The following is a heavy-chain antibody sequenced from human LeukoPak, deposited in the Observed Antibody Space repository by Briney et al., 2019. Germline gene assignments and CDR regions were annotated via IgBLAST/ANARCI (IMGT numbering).Heavy chain of an antibody. CDR3: ARREGYSSSWYLDY. J-gene: IGHJ4*02. CDR2: IYYSGST. D-gene: IGHD6-13*01. Sequence: SQTLSLTCTVSGGSISSGDYYWSWIRQPPGKGLEWIGYIYYSGSTYYNPSLKSRVTISVDTSKNQFSLKLSSVTAADTAVSYCARREGYSSSWYLDYWGQGTLVTVSS. CDR1: GGSISSGDYY. V-gene: IGHV4-30-4*01.